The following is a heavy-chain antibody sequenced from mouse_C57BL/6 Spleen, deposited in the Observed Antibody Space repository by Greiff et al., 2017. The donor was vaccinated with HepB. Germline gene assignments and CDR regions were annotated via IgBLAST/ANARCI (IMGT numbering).Heavy chain of an antibody. CDR1: GFSLTSYA. D-gene: IGHD2-1*01. CDR2: IWTGGGT. CDR3: ARGDYGNLLAY. Sequence: VKLMESGPGLVAPSQILSITCSVSGFSLTSYAISWVSQPPGKGLEWLGVIWTGGGTNYNSNLKSRLSISKDNSKSQVFLQMNSLQTDDTAMYYCARGDYGNLLAYWGQGPLVTASA. V-gene: IGHV2-9-1*01. J-gene: IGHJ3*01.